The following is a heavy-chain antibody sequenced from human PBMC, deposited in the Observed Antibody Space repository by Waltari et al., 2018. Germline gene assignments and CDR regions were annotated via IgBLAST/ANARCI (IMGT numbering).Heavy chain of an antibody. CDR1: GFTLSSNF. J-gene: IGHJ4*02. V-gene: IGHV3-53*01. CDR3: ATGRYRFFDY. CDR2: NYNDGTT. Sequence: EVQLVESGGGSIQPGGSLRLSCGASGFTLSSNFMSWVRQAPGKGLEWVSINYNDGTTYYGDSVKGRFTIYRDNSKSTMYLQMNTLRTEDTAVYYCATGRYRFFDYWGQGTLVTVSS. D-gene: IGHD1-26*01.